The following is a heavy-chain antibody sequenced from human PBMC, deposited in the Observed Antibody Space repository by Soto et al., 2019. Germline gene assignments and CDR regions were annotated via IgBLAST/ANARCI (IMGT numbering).Heavy chain of an antibody. D-gene: IGHD2-15*01. CDR2: ISYDGCYL. Sequence: QVQSVESGGGVVQPGTSLRLSCAVSGFTFSNHGMHWVRQAPGKGLEWVAFISYDGCYLEYIDSLKGRFTSSRDNFKDTLFLQMNTLRADDTAVYYCARDRGWSRSHYFDSWGQGTLVTVSS. J-gene: IGHJ4*02. V-gene: IGHV3-33*01. CDR3: ARDRGWSRSHYFDS. CDR1: GFTFSNHG.